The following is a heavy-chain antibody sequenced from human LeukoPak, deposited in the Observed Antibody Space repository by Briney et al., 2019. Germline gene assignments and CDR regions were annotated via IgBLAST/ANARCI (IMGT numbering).Heavy chain of an antibody. J-gene: IGHJ6*03. V-gene: IGHV1-69*13. CDR2: IIPIFGTA. D-gene: IGHD3-10*01. CDR1: GGTFSSYA. Sequence: SVKVSCKASGGTFSSYAISWVRQAPGQGLEWMGGIIPIFGTANYAQKFKGRVTITADESTSTAYMELSSLRSEDTAVYYCASRYYGSGYIYYYFYMDVWGKGTTVTVSS. CDR3: ASRYYGSGYIYYYFYMDV.